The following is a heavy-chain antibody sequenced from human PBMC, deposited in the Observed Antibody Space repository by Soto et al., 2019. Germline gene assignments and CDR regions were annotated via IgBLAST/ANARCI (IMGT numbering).Heavy chain of an antibody. CDR2: MSGSGESI. J-gene: IGHJ3*01. Sequence: GGSLRLSCAASGFTFSSYAMSWVRQAPGKGLEWVAAMSGSGESIYYADSGKGQFIISRDNSKNTLYLQMDSLRAEDTAIYYCAKMTRYSSNQGAFNFWGQGTMVTVSS. D-gene: IGHD6-13*01. V-gene: IGHV3-23*01. CDR1: GFTFSSYA. CDR3: AKMTRYSSNQGAFNF.